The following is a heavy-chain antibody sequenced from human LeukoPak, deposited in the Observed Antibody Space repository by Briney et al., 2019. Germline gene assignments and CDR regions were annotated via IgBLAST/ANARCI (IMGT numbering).Heavy chain of an antibody. V-gene: IGHV3-48*04. CDR1: GFTFSSYS. J-gene: IGHJ6*04. Sequence: GGSLRLSCAASGFTFSSYSMNWVRQAPGKWLEWVSYISSSGSTIYYADSVKGRFTIFRDNAKNSLYLQMNSLRAEDTAVYYCAELGITMIGGVWGKGTTVTISS. CDR2: ISSSGSTI. D-gene: IGHD3-10*02. CDR3: AELGITMIGGV.